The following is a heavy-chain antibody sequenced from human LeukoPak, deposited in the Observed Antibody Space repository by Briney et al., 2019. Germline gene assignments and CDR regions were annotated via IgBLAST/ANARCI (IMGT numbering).Heavy chain of an antibody. V-gene: IGHV1-46*01. CDR3: ASHYDSSGYYYGHAFDI. J-gene: IGHJ3*02. Sequence: GASVKVSCKASGYTFTSYYMHWVRQAPGQGLEWMGIINPSGGSTSYAQKFQGRVTITADKSTSTAYMELSSLRSEDTAVYYCASHYDSSGYYYGHAFDIWGQGTMVTVSS. D-gene: IGHD3-22*01. CDR2: INPSGGST. CDR1: GYTFTSYY.